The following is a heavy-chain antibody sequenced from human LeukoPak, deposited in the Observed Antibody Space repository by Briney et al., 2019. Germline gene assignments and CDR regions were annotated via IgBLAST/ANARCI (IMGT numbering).Heavy chain of an antibody. D-gene: IGHD2-21*02. V-gene: IGHV4-4*07. CDR1: GGSISSYS. Sequence: SETLSLTCTVSGGSISSYSWSWIRQPAGKGLEWIGHMYTRGITNYNPSLKSRVTTSVDTSQKEFSLKLSSVTAADTAGYYCAIRDANTAAALDIWGQGTMLTVSS. J-gene: IGHJ3*02. CDR2: MYTRGIT. CDR3: AIRDANTAAALDI.